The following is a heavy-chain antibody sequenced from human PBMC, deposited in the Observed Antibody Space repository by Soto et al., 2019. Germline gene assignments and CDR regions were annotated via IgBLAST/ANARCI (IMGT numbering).Heavy chain of an antibody. V-gene: IGHV4-59*08. CDR2: IYYSGST. CDR1: GGSISSYY. D-gene: IGHD6-6*01. Sequence: SETLSLTCTVSGGSISSYYWSWIRQPPGKGLEWIGYIYYSGSTNYNPSLKSRVTISVDTSKNQFSLKLSSVTAADTAVYYCARQRSETINWRIAARLSPRGRFDYWGQGTLVTVSS. CDR3: ARQRSETINWRIAARLSPRGRFDY. J-gene: IGHJ4*02.